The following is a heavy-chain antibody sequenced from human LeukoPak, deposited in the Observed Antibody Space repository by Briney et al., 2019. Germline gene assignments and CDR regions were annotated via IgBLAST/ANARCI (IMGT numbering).Heavy chain of an antibody. CDR3: ARDRVVPAAMHYYYYGMDV. V-gene: IGHV3-23*01. CDR2: ISGSGGST. D-gene: IGHD2-2*01. Sequence: GGSLRLSCAASGFTFSSYAMSWVRQAPGKGLEWVSAISGSGGSTYYADSVKGRFTISRDNSKNTLYLQMNSLRAEDTAVYYCARDRVVPAAMHYYYYGMDVWGQGTTVTVSS. CDR1: GFTFSSYA. J-gene: IGHJ6*02.